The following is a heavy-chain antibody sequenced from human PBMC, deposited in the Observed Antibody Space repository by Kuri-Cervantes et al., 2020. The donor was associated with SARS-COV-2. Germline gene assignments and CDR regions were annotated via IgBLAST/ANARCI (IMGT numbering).Heavy chain of an antibody. CDR1: GGSISSYY. Sequence: SETLSLTCTVSGGSISSYYWSWTRQPPGKGLEWIGYIYYTGSTNYNPSLESRVTISVDTSKNQFSLKLSSVTAADTAVYYCARFSGVGSGYYYDLWGRGTLVTVSS. J-gene: IGHJ2*01. CDR3: ARFSGVGSGYYYDL. D-gene: IGHD3-3*01. V-gene: IGHV4-59*12. CDR2: IYYTGST.